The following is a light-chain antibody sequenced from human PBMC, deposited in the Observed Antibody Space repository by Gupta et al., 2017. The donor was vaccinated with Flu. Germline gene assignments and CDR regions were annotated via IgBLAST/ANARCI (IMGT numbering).Light chain of an antibody. V-gene: IGKV4-1*01. Sequence: SLGKRATINCKSSQSVLYSSNNKNYLAWYQQKPGQPPKLLIYWASTRESGVPDRFSGSGSGTDFTLTISSLQAEDVAVYYCQQDYSTPWTFGQGTKVEIK. CDR3: QQDYSTPWT. CDR2: WAS. CDR1: QSVLYSSNNKNY. J-gene: IGKJ1*01.